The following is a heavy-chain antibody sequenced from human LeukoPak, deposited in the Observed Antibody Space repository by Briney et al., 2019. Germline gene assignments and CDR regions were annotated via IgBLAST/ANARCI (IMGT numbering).Heavy chain of an antibody. CDR2: IHSSGST. CDR3: ARGIATITQDSFDV. J-gene: IGHJ3*01. V-gene: IGHV4-4*07. D-gene: IGHD1-26*01. CDR1: GGSISNYY. Sequence: SETLSLTCTASGGSISNYYWSWIRQSAGKGLEWIGRIHSSGSTNFNPSLRSRVTMSADTSKHQFSLWLTSVTAADTALYYRARGIATITQDSFDVWGLGTMVTVSS.